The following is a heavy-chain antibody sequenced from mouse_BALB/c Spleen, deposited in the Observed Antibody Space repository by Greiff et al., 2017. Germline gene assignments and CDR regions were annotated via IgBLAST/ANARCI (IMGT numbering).Heavy chain of an antibody. CDR1: GFNIKDTY. CDR3: ARGLRRGRCAMDY. Sequence: EVQLQESGAELVKPGASVKLSCTASGFNIKDTYMHWVKQRPEQGLEWIGRIDPANGNTKYDPKFQGKATITADTSSNTAYLQLSSLTSEDTAVYYCARGLRRGRCAMDYWGQGTSVTVSS. CDR2: IDPANGNT. J-gene: IGHJ4*01. V-gene: IGHV14-3*02. D-gene: IGHD2-2*01.